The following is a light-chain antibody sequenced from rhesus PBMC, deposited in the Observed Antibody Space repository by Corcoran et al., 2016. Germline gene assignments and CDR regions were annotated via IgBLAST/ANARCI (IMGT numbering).Light chain of an antibody. CDR2: GAS. CDR1: QSVSSS. V-gene: IGKV3-42*03. CDR3: QQYSNWPYS. J-gene: IGKJ2*01. Sequence: EIVLTQSPATLSLSPGERATLSCRASQSVSSSLAWYQQKPEQAPRLLIYGASSRATGIPDRFSGSGSGTDLTLTISSLEPEDFAVYYCQQYSNWPYSFGQGTKVEIK.